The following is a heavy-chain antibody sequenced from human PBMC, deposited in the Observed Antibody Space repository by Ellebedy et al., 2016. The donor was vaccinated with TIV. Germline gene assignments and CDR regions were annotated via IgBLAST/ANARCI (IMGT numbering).Heavy chain of an antibody. D-gene: IGHD3-22*01. J-gene: IGHJ4*02. Sequence: DSVKGRFTISRDNSRNALYLQMNSLSAEDTAVYYCARVYSSYSVDFWGPGSLVTVSS. V-gene: IGHV3-30*01. CDR3: ARVYSSYSVDF.